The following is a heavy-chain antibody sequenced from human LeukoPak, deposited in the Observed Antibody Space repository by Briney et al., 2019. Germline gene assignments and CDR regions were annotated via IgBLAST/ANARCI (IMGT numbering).Heavy chain of an antibody. CDR1: GGSFSGYY. V-gene: IGHV4-34*01. CDR3: ASPGDYYDSSGPPSYFDY. Sequence: PSETLSLTCAVYGGSFSGYYWSWIRQPPGKGLEWIGEINHSGSTNYNPSPKSRVTISVDTSKNQFSLKLSSVTAADTAVYYCASPGDYYDSSGPPSYFDYWGQGTLVTVSS. D-gene: IGHD3-22*01. CDR2: INHSGST. J-gene: IGHJ4*02.